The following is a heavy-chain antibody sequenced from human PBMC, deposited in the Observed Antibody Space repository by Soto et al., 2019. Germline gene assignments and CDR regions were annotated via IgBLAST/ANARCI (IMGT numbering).Heavy chain of an antibody. CDR1: GYSISSGYY. CDR2: IYHSGST. D-gene: IGHD3-3*01. Sequence: SETLSLTCAVSGYSISSGYYWGWIRQPPGKGLEWIGSIYHSGSTYYNPSLKSRVTISVDTSKNRFSLKLSSVTAADTAVYYCATEPYYDFWSGYSRGWFDPWGQGTLVTVSS. J-gene: IGHJ5*02. CDR3: ATEPYYDFWSGYSRGWFDP. V-gene: IGHV4-38-2*02.